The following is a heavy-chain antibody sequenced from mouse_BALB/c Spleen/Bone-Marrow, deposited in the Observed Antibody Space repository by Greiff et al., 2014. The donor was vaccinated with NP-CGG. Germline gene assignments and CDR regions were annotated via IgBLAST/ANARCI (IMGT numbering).Heavy chain of an antibody. V-gene: IGHV1-87*01. Sequence: VQRVESGAELARPGASVKLSCKASGYILTSYWMQWVKQRPGQGLDWIGAIFPGDGDTRYTQKFKGKATLTADKSSSTAFMQLSSLASEDSAVYYCAREGGYWGQGTTLRVSS. CDR3: AREGGY. CDR2: IFPGDGDT. CDR1: GYILTSYW. J-gene: IGHJ2*01.